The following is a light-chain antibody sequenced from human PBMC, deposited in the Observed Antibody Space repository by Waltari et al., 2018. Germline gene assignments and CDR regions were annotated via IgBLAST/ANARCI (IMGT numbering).Light chain of an antibody. Sequence: SYELTQSPSVSVSPGQTVRITCSGDAFTRKSVCRYQQKSGQAPVLLIYEDTKRPSGIPERFSGSSSGTVATLTLTGAQVDDDADYYCYSTEPGDNYRGVFAGGTKLTVL. CDR3: YSTEPGDNYRGV. CDR1: AFTRKS. J-gene: IGLJ3*02. V-gene: IGLV3-10*01. CDR2: EDT.